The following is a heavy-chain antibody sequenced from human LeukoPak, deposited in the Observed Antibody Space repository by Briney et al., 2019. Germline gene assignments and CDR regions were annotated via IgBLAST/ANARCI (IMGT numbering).Heavy chain of an antibody. D-gene: IGHD2-15*01. CDR1: GGSFSGYY. Sequence: SETLSLTCAVYGGSFSGYYWSWIRQPPGKGPEWIGEINHSGSTNYNPSLKSRVTISVDTSKNQFSLKLSSVTAADTAVYYCASPDCSGGSCYNYWGQGTLVTVSS. J-gene: IGHJ4*02. CDR3: ASPDCSGGSCYNY. V-gene: IGHV4-34*01. CDR2: INHSGST.